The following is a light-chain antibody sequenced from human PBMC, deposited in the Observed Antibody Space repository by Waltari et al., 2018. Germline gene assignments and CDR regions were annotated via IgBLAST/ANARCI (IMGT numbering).Light chain of an antibody. V-gene: IGLV7-43*01. J-gene: IGLJ3*02. Sequence: QTVVTQEPSLTVSPGGTVTRTCASSTGPVASANYTSWFQQMPGQAPRALIFSSTNKYSWTPARFSGSLLGGKAALTLSSVQPEDEADYYCLLHFGGDQLVFGGGTRLTVL. CDR1: TGPVASANY. CDR2: SST. CDR3: LLHFGGDQLV.